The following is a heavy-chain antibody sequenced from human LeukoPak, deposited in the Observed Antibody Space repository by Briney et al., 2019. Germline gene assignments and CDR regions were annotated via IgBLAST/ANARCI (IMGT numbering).Heavy chain of an antibody. CDR2: ISSSVTTI. D-gene: IGHD2-15*01. CDR3: ARTFLLHAFDI. CDR1: GIAVTGNY. J-gene: IGHJ3*02. V-gene: IGHV3-11*01. Sequence: PGGSLRLSCAASGIAVTGNYMSWIRQAPGKGLEWVSYISSSVTTIYYADSVKGRFTISRDNAKNSLYLQMNSLRAEDTAVYYCARTFLLHAFDIWGQGTMVTVSS.